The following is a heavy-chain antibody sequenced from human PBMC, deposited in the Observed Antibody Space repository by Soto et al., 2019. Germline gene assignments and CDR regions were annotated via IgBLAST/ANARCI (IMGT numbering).Heavy chain of an antibody. CDR3: ATYCSGCSCYLDYYYYGMDV. J-gene: IGHJ6*02. CDR1: GYTFPSYW. Sequence: PGESLKISCKGSGYTFPSYWIRWVRQMPGKGLEWMGRIDLRDSYPHFRPSFQGHVTISVDKSTNTAYLQWSSLKASDTAMYDCATYCSGCSCYLDYYYYGMDVWGQGTMVTVSS. D-gene: IGHD2-15*01. V-gene: IGHV5-10-1*01. CDR2: IDLRDSYP.